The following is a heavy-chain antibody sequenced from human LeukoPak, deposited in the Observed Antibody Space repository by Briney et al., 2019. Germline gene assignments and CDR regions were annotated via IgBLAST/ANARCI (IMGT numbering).Heavy chain of an antibody. V-gene: IGHV2-5*01. J-gene: IGHJ4*02. Sequence: SGPTLVNPTQTLTLTCTFSGFSLSTSGVGVGWIRQPPGKALEWLALIYWNDDKRYSPSLKSRLTITKDTSKNQVVLTMTNMDPVDTATYYCAHSKVSAKRITTFGVDHYYFDYWGQGTLVAVSS. CDR1: GFSLSTSGVG. CDR3: AHSKVSAKRITTFGVDHYYFDY. CDR2: IYWNDDK. D-gene: IGHD3-3*01.